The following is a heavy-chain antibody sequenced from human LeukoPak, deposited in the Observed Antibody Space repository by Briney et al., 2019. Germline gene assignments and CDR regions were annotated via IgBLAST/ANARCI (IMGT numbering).Heavy chain of an antibody. J-gene: IGHJ6*02. CDR1: GFTFSNYW. CDR2: IKQVGSEK. CDR3: ARYSGSYEVNYYYYYGMDV. V-gene: IGHV3-7*03. D-gene: IGHD1-26*01. Sequence: GGSLRLSCAASGFTFSNYWMSWVRQAPGKGLEWVANIKQVGSEKYYMDSVKGRFTISRDNAKNSLYLQMNSLRAEDTAVYYCARYSGSYEVNYYYYYGMDVWGQGTTVTVSS.